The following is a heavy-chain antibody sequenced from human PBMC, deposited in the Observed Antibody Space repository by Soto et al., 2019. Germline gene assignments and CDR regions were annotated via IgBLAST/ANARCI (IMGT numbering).Heavy chain of an antibody. D-gene: IGHD6-19*01. CDR2: ISTYNGNT. CDR1: GYTFTSYG. J-gene: IGHJ5*02. CDR3: AGWYGWFDP. Sequence: QVQLVQSGAEVKKPGASVKVSCKASGYTFTSYGISWVRQAPGQGLEWMGWISTYNGNTNYAQKLQGRVTMTTDTPTSKAYMEPRSLRSDDTAVYYCAGWYGWFDPWGQGTLVTVSS. V-gene: IGHV1-18*01.